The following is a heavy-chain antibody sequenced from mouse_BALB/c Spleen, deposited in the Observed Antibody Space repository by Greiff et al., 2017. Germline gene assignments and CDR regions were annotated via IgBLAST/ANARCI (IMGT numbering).Heavy chain of an antibody. D-gene: IGHD1-1*01. Sequence: EVHLVESGGGLVQPGGSRKLSCAASGFTFSSFGMHWVRQAPEKGLEWVAYISSGSSTIYYADTVKGRFTISRDNPKNTLFLQMTSLRSEDTAMYYCARGGVVATGAMDYWGQGTSVTVSS. CDR1: GFTFSSFG. CDR3: ARGGVVATGAMDY. CDR2: ISSGSSTI. J-gene: IGHJ4*01. V-gene: IGHV5-17*02.